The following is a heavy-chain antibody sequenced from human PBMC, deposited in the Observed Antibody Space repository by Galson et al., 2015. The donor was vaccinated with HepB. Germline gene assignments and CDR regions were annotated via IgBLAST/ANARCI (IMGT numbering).Heavy chain of an antibody. CDR2: IKQDGNEK. Sequence: SLRLSCAVSGFPFSNFWMTWVRQAPGKGLEWVANIKQDGNEKNYVDSVQGRFTISRDNAKNSLYLQMNSLRVEDTAVYYWARRADFWSGYFGYYYHYMDVWGKGTTVTVSS. D-gene: IGHD3-3*01. CDR1: GFPFSNFW. CDR3: ARRADFWSGYFGYYYHYMDV. J-gene: IGHJ6*03. V-gene: IGHV3-7*01.